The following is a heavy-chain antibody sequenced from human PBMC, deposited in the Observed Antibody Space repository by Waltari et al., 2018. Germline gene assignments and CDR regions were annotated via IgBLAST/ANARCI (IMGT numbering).Heavy chain of an antibody. V-gene: IGHV3-7*01. CDR3: ARARSDYYFDY. J-gene: IGHJ4*02. CDR1: GFTFSNYW. D-gene: IGHD3-3*01. Sequence: EVQLAESGGGLVQPGGSMRVTCAASGFTFSNYWRTWVRQAPGRGLEWMASMKEDGSERYYVDSVKGRFTISRDNAKNSLYLQINGLRAEDTAVYYCARARSDYYFDYWGQGTLVTVSS. CDR2: MKEDGSER.